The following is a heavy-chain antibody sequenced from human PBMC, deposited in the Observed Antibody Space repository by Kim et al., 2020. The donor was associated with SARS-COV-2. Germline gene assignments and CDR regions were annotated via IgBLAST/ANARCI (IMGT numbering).Heavy chain of an antibody. CDR1: GGSISSSSYY. CDR2: IYYSGST. J-gene: IGHJ3*02. CDR3: ARSGAYSHDAFDI. Sequence: SETLSLTCTVSGGSISSSSYYWGWIRQPPGKGLEWIGSIYYSGSTYYNPSLKSRVTISVDTSKNQFSLKLSSVTAADTAAYYCARSGAYSHDAFDIWGQGTMVTVSS. D-gene: IGHD2-15*01. V-gene: IGHV4-39*01.